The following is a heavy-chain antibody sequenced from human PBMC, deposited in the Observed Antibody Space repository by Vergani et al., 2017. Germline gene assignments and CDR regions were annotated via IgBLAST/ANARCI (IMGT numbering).Heavy chain of an antibody. V-gene: IGHV1-69*02. CDR1: GGTFSSYT. CDR2: IIPILGIA. D-gene: IGHD4-23*01. Sequence: QVQLVQSGAEVKKPGSSVKVSCKASGGTFSSYTISWVRQAPGHGLEWMGRIIPILGIANYAQKFQGRVTITADKSTSTAYMELSSLRSEDTAVYYCAGGGDYGGNSRILLRYWGQGTLVTVSS. CDR3: AGGGDYGGNSRILLRY. J-gene: IGHJ4*02.